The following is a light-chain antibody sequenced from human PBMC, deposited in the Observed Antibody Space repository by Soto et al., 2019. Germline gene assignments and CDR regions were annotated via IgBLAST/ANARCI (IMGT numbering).Light chain of an antibody. CDR2: SNY. CDR3: SAWDASLNGYV. CDR1: SSNIGSKT. V-gene: IGLV1-44*01. J-gene: IGLJ1*01. Sequence: QSVLTQPPSASGTPGQRLTISCSGSSSNIGSKTVNWYHQLPGTAPKLLIYSNYQRPSGVPDRFSGSKSGTSASLAISWLQSEDEADYYCSAWDASLNGYVFGTGTKLTVL.